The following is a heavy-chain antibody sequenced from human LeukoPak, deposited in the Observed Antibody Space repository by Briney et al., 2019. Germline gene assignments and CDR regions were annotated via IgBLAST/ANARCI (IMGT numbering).Heavy chain of an antibody. CDR1: GGSISSGGYY. CDR3: ARERKDYSKDY. D-gene: IGHD4-11*01. Sequence: NASETLSFTCTVSGGSISSGGYYWSWIRQHPGKGLEWIGYIYYSGSTYYNPSLKSRVTISVDTSKNQFSLKLSSVTAADTAVYYCARERKDYSKDYWGQGTLVTVSS. V-gene: IGHV4-31*03. CDR2: IYYSGST. J-gene: IGHJ4*02.